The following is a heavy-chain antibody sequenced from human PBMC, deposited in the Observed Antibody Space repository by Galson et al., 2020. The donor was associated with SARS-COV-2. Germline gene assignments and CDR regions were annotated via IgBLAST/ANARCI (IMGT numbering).Heavy chain of an antibody. CDR3: ARDSRQQLGRPVLGYGMDV. CDR1: GFTFSSYE. D-gene: IGHD6-13*01. J-gene: IGHJ6*02. Sequence: GGSLRLSCAASGFTFSSYEMNWVRQAPGKGLEWVSYISSSGSTIYYADSVKGRFTISRDNAKNSLYLQMNSLRAEDTAVYYCARDSRQQLGRPVLGYGMDVWGQGTTVTVSS. CDR2: ISSSGSTI. V-gene: IGHV3-48*03.